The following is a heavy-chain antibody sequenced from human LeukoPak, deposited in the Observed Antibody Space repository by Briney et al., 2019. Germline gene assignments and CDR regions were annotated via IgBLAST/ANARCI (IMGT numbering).Heavy chain of an antibody. CDR3: ARDHSGYDYFDY. CDR2: ISSSGSTI. CDR1: GFTFSSYE. Sequence: PGGSLRLSCAASGFTFSSYEMNWVRQAPGKGLEWVSYISSSGSTIYYAASVKGRFTISRDNAQNSLYPQMNSLRAEDTAVYYCARDHSGYDYFDYWGQGTLVTVSS. D-gene: IGHD5-12*01. J-gene: IGHJ4*02. V-gene: IGHV3-48*03.